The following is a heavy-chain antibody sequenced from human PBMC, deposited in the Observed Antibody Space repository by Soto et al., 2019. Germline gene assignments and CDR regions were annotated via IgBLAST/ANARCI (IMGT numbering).Heavy chain of an antibody. V-gene: IGHV5-51*01. CDR2: IDPADSET. D-gene: IGHD5-12*01. J-gene: IGHJ6*02. CDR1: GYSFITHW. Sequence: PGESLKISCQGSGYSFITHWIAWVRQMPGKGLEWMGIIDPADSETKYSPSFQGQVTISVDKSINTAYLQWSSLKASDTAMYYCARLGQGGYVQGMDVWGQGTTVTVSS. CDR3: ARLGQGGYVQGMDV.